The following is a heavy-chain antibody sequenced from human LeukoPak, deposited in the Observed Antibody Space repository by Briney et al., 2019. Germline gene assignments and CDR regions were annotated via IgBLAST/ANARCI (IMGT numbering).Heavy chain of an antibody. Sequence: PGGSLRLSCAVSGFTLSSYSLNWVRQAPGKGLEWVSSISSSSRYIYYPDSVMGRFTVSRDNAKNSLYLQMNSLRAEDTAVYYCASAGYSSGWYFYYWGQGTLVTVSS. CDR1: GFTLSSYS. J-gene: IGHJ4*02. D-gene: IGHD6-19*01. CDR2: ISSSSRYI. CDR3: ASAGYSSGWYFYY. V-gene: IGHV3-21*04.